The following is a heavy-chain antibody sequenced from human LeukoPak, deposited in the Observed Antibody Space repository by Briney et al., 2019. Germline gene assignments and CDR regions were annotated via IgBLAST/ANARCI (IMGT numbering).Heavy chain of an antibody. CDR1: GGSISSYY. D-gene: IGHD3-22*01. J-gene: IGHJ3*02. CDR2: IYYSGST. CDR3: ARVLITMRTREAFDI. V-gene: IGHV4-59*12. Sequence: SETLSLTCTVSGGSISSYYWSWIRQPPGKGLEWIGYIYYSGSTNYNPSLKSRVTISVDTSKNQFSLKLSSVTAADTAVYYCARVLITMRTREAFDIWGQGTMVTVSS.